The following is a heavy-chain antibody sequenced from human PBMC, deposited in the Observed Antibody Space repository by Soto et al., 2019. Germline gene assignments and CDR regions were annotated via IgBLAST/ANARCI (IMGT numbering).Heavy chain of an antibody. J-gene: IGHJ3*02. V-gene: IGHV1-58*02. CDR3: AAVYYDFWSGYNDAFDI. CDR1: GFTFTSSA. CDR2: IVVGSGNT. Sequence: SVKVSCKASGFTFTSSAMQWVRQARGQRLEWIGWIVVGSGNTNYAQKFQERVTITRDMSTSTAYMELSSLRSEDTAVYYCAAVYYDFWSGYNDAFDIWGQGTMVTVSS. D-gene: IGHD3-3*01.